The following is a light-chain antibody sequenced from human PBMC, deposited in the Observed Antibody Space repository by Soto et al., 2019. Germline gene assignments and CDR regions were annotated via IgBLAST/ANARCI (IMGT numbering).Light chain of an antibody. CDR1: QSIRSW. CDR2: KAS. J-gene: IGKJ1*01. Sequence: DIQMTQSPSTLSASVGDRVTITCRASQSIRSWLAWYQQKPGKAPKLLIYKASSLETGVTSRFSGSGSGTEFTLIISSLQPDDFASYYCQQYGSSSPWTFGQGTKVEIK. CDR3: QQYGSSSPWT. V-gene: IGKV1-5*03.